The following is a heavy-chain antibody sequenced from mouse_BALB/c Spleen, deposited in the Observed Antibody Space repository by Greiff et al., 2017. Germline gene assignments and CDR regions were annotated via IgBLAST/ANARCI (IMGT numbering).Heavy chain of an antibody. V-gene: IGHV1S56*01. D-gene: IGHD2-14*01. Sequence: QVQLQQSGAELVKPGASVKLSCKASGYTFTSYEINWVRQRPEQGLEWIGWIFPGDGSTKYNEKFKGKATLTTAKSSSTAYMQLSRLTSEDSAVYFCAKGDYRYRITGAWFAYWGQGTLVTVSA. CDR3: AKGDYRYRITGAWFAY. CDR1: GYTFTSYE. J-gene: IGHJ3*01. CDR2: IFPGDGST.